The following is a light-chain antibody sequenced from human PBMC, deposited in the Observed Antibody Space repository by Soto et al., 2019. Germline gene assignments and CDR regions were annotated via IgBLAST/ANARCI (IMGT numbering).Light chain of an antibody. CDR3: SSYTRSTTLVV. Sequence: QSALTQPASVSGSPGQSITISCTGTSSDVGGYSYVSWYQHHPGKAPKLMIYEVSNRPSGVSNRFSGSKSGYTASLTISGLQADDEADYYCSSYTRSTTLVVFGGGTRSPS. V-gene: IGLV2-14*01. CDR2: EVS. J-gene: IGLJ2*01. CDR1: SSDVGGYSY.